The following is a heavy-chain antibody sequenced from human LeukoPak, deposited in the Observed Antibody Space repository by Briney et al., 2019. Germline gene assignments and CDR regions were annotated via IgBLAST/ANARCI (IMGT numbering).Heavy chain of an antibody. CDR3: ARAGYSYGRHYYYYYYYMDV. V-gene: IGHV4-59*01. D-gene: IGHD5-18*01. CDR2: IFYSGTT. J-gene: IGHJ6*03. CDR1: GGSISSYY. Sequence: SETLSLTCTVSGGSISSYYWNWIRQPPGKGLEWIGYIFYSGTTNYNPSLKSRVSMSVDTSKNQFSLKLSSVTAADTAVYYCARAGYSYGRHYYYYYYYMDVWGKGTTVTISS.